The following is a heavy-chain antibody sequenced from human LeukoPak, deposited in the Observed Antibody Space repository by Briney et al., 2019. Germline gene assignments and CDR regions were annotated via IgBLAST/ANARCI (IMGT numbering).Heavy chain of an antibody. V-gene: IGHV1-69*13. CDR1: GGTFSSYA. CDR3: ARGWSSGWQDFDY. CDR2: IIPIFGTA. Sequence: ASVKVSCKASGGTFSSYAISWVRQAPGQGLEWMGGIIPIFGTANYAQKFQGRVTITADESTSTAYMELSSLRSEDTAVYYCARGWSSGWQDFDYWGQGILVTVSS. J-gene: IGHJ4*02. D-gene: IGHD6-19*01.